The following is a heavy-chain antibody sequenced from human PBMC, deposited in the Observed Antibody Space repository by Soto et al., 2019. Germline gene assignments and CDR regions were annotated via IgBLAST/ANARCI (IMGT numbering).Heavy chain of an antibody. CDR1: GGTFSSYA. J-gene: IGHJ2*01. CDR2: IIPVYGAT. D-gene: IGHD3-16*01. V-gene: IGHV1-69*06. Sequence: QVQLVQSGAEVKKPGSSVKVSCKASGGTFSSYAISWVRQAPGQGLEWMGGIIPVYGATNSAQKFRGRVTITADKSTATDYMELRSLTSEATAVYYCARDWVGGSWYFDLWGRGTLVTVSS. CDR3: ARDWVGGSWYFDL.